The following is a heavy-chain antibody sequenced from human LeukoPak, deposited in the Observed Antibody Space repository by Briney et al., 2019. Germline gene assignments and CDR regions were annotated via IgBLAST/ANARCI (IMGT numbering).Heavy chain of an antibody. CDR2: IPYDGSNK. CDR3: ARDCSSTSCDDYYYYGMDV. J-gene: IGHJ6*02. D-gene: IGHD2-2*01. V-gene: IGHV3-30*04. Sequence: PGGSLRLSCAASGFTFSSYAMHWVRQAPGKGLEWVAVIPYDGSNKYYADSVKGRFTISRDNSKNTLYLQMNSLRAEDTAVYYCARDCSSTSCDDYYYYGMDVWGQGTTVTVSS. CDR1: GFTFSSYA.